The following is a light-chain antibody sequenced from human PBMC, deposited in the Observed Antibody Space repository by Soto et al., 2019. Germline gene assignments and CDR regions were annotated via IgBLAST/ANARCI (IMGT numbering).Light chain of an antibody. V-gene: IGKV3-20*01. CDR3: QQYGSSRT. J-gene: IGKJ1*01. Sequence: EIVLTQSPSTLSLSPGERATLSCRASQSVSSSCLAWYQQKPGQAPRLLIYGASSRATGIPDRFSGSGSGTDFTLTISRLEPEDFAVYYCQQYGSSRTFGQGTKVDI. CDR2: GAS. CDR1: QSVSSSC.